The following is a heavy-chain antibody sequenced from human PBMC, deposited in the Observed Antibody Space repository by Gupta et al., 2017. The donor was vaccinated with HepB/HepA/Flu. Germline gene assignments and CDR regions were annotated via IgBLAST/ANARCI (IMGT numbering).Heavy chain of an antibody. D-gene: IGHD5-24*01. V-gene: IGHV1-8*01. CDR1: GYTFTSYD. Sequence: VQLVQSGAEVKKPGASVKVSCKASGYTFTSYDHHCGRQATGHGLEWMGWMNPNSGNTGYAQKFQDRVTMTRNTSISTAYMELSSLRSEDTAVYYCARDLSVEMGDFDYWGQGTLVTVSS. J-gene: IGHJ4*02. CDR3: ARDLSVEMGDFDY. CDR2: MNPNSGNT.